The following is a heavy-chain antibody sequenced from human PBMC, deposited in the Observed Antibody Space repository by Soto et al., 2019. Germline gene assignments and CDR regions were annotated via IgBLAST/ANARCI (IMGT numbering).Heavy chain of an antibody. J-gene: IGHJ6*02. CDR3: ARGYYYGLGSYYIHYYYCCMDF. D-gene: IGHD3-10*01. Sequence: SETLSLTCTVSGGSISSYYWSWIRQPAGKGLEWIGRIYTSGSTNYNPSLKSRVTMSVDTSKNQFSLKLSSVTAADTAVYYCARGYYYGLGSYYIHYYYCCMDFSDQATTVTVSS. V-gene: IGHV4-4*07. CDR2: IYTSGST. CDR1: GGSISSYY.